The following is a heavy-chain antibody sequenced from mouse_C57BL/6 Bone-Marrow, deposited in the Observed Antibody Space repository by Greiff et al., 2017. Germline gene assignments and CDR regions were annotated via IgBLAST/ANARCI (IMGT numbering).Heavy chain of an antibody. CDR3: ARDGRSPLCCAMDY. D-gene: IGHD1-1*01. V-gene: IGHV14-2*01. Sequence: EVKLQESGAELVKPGASVKLSCKASGYNIKDYYMHWVKQRTEQGLEWIGRIDPEDGETKYDPKFKGKATITADTSSNTAYLQLSSLTSEDTAVYYCARDGRSPLCCAMDYWGQGTSVTVSS. CDR1: GYNIKDYY. J-gene: IGHJ4*01. CDR2: IDPEDGET.